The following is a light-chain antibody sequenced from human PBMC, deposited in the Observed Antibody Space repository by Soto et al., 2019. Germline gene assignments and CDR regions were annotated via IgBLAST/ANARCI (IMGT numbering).Light chain of an antibody. V-gene: IGLV1-44*01. J-gene: IGLJ2*01. CDR3: ATWDDSLNGPV. Sequence: QLVLTQSPSASGTPGQRVTISCSGSSSNIGSNAVTWYQQLPGTAPKLLIYANNRRPSGVPDRISGSKSGTSASLAISGLQSEDEAGYYCATWDDSLNGPVFGGGTKLTVL. CDR1: SSNIGSNA. CDR2: ANN.